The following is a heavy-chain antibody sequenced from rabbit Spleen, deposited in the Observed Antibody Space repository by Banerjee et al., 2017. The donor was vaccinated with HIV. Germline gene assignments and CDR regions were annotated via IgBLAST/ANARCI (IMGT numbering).Heavy chain of an antibody. CDR1: GFTLSSYY. Sequence: QEQLEESAGGLVQPGGSVILACSALGFTLSSYYMNCVRQAPGKGLEWIACIYTGGSGGIYYASWARGRLTISKTSSTTVTLQMTSLTAADTATYFCARDLVAVIGWNFRLCGLGTLVTLS. V-gene: IGHV1S45*01. D-gene: IGHD1-1*01. CDR3: ARDLVAVIGWNFRL. CDR2: IYTGGSGGI. J-gene: IGHJ4*01.